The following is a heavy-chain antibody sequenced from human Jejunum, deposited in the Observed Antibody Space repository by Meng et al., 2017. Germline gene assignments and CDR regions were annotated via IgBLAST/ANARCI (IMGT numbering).Heavy chain of an antibody. J-gene: IGHJ4*02. CDR3: ALERREKMFDF. CDR1: GFTFSAYW. V-gene: IGHV3-74*01. CDR2: INSDGSRT. Sequence: VEPGGGLVHPGGSLRLSCAASGFTFSAYWMHWVRQAPGKGLVWISRINSDGSRTVYADSVQGRFTISRDNAKNTLYLLMNSLRVEDTAVYYCALERREKMFDFWGQGTLVTVSS. D-gene: IGHD1-1*01.